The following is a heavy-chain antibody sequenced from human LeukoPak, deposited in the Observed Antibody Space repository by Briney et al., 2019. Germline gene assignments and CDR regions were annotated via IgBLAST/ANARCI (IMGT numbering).Heavy chain of an antibody. CDR1: GFTFSSYW. CDR3: ARVKVGVWGVFDT. V-gene: IGHV3-74*03. CDR2: INPDGTTT. D-gene: IGHD1-26*01. Sequence: GGSLRLSCAASGFTFSSYWMHWVRQAPGKGLVWLSRINPDGTTTTYADSVRGRFLISRDNAKNTLYLQMYSLGAEDTAVYYCARVKVGVWGVFDTWGQGTMVTVSS. J-gene: IGHJ3*02.